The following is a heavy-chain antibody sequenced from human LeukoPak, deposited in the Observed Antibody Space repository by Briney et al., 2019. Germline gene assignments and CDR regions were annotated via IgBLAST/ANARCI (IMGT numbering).Heavy chain of an antibody. CDR2: IYSGGST. D-gene: IGHD6-13*01. V-gene: IGHV3-53*01. CDR3: ATRIAAAGLFDY. J-gene: IGHJ4*02. Sequence: PGGSLRLSCAASGFTVSSNYMSWVRQAPGKGLEWVSVIYSGGSTYYADSVKGRFTISRDNANNSLYLQMNSLRAEDTAVYYCATRIAAAGLFDYWGQGTLVTVSS. CDR1: GFTVSSNY.